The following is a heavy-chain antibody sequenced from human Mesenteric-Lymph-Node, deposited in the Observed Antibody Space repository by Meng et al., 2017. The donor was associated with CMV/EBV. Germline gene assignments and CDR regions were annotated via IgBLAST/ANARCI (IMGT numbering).Heavy chain of an antibody. CDR2: IYYTGNT. CDR3: ARGRSMVATDY. J-gene: IGHJ4*02. Sequence: SETLSLTCTISAGSISTSDYYWSWIRQPPGKGLEWIGYIYYTGNTYYNPSLKSRVTISVDTSKNQFSLKLSSVTAADTAVYYCARGRSMVATDYWGQGTLVTVSS. CDR1: AGSISTSDYY. D-gene: IGHD5-12*01. V-gene: IGHV4-30-4*02.